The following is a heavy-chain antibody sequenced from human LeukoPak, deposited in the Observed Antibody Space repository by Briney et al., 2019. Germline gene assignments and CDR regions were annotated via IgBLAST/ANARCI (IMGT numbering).Heavy chain of an antibody. D-gene: IGHD3-10*01. CDR1: GYTFTGYY. J-gene: IGHJ4*02. Sequence: GASVKVSCKASGYTFTGYYLHWVRQAPGQGLEWMGWINPNSGVTNYAQKFQGRVTMTRDTSINTAYMELSRLRSDDTAVYYCARVTYITMVRGAYYFDYWGQGTLVTVSS. CDR3: ARVTYITMVRGAYYFDY. V-gene: IGHV1-2*02. CDR2: INPNSGVT.